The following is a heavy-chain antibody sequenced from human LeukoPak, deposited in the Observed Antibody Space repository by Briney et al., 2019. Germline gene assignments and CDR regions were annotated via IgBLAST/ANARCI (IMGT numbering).Heavy chain of an antibody. D-gene: IGHD1-26*01. J-gene: IGHJ4*02. CDR3: ASGIRAFDN. CDR2: TYSGGST. V-gene: IGHV3-66*01. CDR1: GFTVSSTY. Sequence: GGSLRLSCIASGFTVSSTYMSWVRQAPGKGLEWVSVTYSGGSTYYADSVKGRCTISRDNSKNALYLQMNSLRGEDTAVYYCASGIRAFDNWGQGTLVTVSS.